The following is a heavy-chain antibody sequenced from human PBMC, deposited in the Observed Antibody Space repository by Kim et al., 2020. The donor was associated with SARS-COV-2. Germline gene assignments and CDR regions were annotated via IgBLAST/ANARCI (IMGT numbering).Heavy chain of an antibody. V-gene: IGHV5-51*01. Sequence: GESLKISCKGSGYSFTSYWIGWVRQMPEKGLEWMGIIYPGDSDTRYSPSFQGQVTISADKSISTAYLQWSSLKASDTAMYYCASQRSYCSSTSCLRSYGMDVWGQGTTVTVSS. D-gene: IGHD2-2*01. CDR3: ASQRSYCSSTSCLRSYGMDV. CDR1: GYSFTSYW. CDR2: IYPGDSDT. J-gene: IGHJ6*02.